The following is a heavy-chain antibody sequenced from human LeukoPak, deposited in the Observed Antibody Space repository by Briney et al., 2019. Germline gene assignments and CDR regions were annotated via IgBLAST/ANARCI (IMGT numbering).Heavy chain of an antibody. Sequence: GRSLRLSCAASGFTFSTYAMHWVRQAPGKGLEWVAVISYDGSSKYFADSVKGRFTISRDNSKNTLYLQMNRLRAEDTAVYYCARDDSVYRIAAAGTNHWGRGTLVTVSS. D-gene: IGHD6-13*01. CDR3: ARDDSVYRIAAAGTNH. J-gene: IGHJ5*02. CDR1: GFTFSTYA. CDR2: ISYDGSSK. V-gene: IGHV3-30-3*01.